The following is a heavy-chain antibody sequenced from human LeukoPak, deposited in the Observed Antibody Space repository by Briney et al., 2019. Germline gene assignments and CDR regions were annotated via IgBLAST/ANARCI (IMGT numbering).Heavy chain of an antibody. CDR3: ARGRKRNYSPYGMDV. D-gene: IGHD1-14*01. CDR1: GYTFTSYD. J-gene: IGHJ6*02. CDR2: MNPNSGNT. V-gene: IGHV1-8*01. Sequence: ASVKVSCKASGYTFTSYDINWVRQAAGQGFEWMGWMNPNSGNTGYAQKFQGRVTMTRNTSISTAYMELSSLRSEDTAVYYCARGRKRNYSPYGMDVWGQGTTVTVSS.